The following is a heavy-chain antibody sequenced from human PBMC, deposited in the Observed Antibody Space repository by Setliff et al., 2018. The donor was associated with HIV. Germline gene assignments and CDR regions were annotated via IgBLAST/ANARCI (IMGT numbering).Heavy chain of an antibody. J-gene: IGHJ5*02. CDR1: GDSISSDAYY. V-gene: IGHV4-31*02. D-gene: IGHD2-15*01. CDR3: ARLNVEMFVVMAATPGWFGP. CDR2: ISYSGGS. Sequence: SETLSLTCTVSGDSISSDAYYWSWIRQHPEKGLEWVGYISYSGGSYYNPSLKSRISISMDTSKNQFSLKLKSVTAADTAVYYCARLNVEMFVVMAATPGWFGPWGQGILVTSPQ.